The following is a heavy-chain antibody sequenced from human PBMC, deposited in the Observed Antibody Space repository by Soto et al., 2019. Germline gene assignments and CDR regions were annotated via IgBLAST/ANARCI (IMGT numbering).Heavy chain of an antibody. J-gene: IGHJ6*02. V-gene: IGHV1-2*04. Sequence: GLEWMGWINTNSGGTNYAQKFQGWVTMTRDTSIRTAYMELSRLRSADTAVYYCAIVPYDFWSGYHPYGMDVLGQGTTVTVSS. D-gene: IGHD3-3*01. CDR2: INTNSGGT. CDR3: AIVPYDFWSGYHPYGMDV.